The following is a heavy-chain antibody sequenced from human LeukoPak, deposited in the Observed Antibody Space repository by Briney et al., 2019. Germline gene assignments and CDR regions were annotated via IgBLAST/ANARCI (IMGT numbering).Heavy chain of an antibody. CDR1: GYTFTGYY. J-gene: IGHJ4*02. Sequence: ASVKVSCKASGYTFTGYYMHWVRQAPGQGLEWMGWINPNSGGTNYAQKFQGRVTMTRDTSISTAYMELSRLRSDDTAVYYCARATAGWYRYYFGYWGQGTLVTVSS. V-gene: IGHV1-2*02. CDR3: ARATAGWYRYYFGY. CDR2: INPNSGGT. D-gene: IGHD6-19*01.